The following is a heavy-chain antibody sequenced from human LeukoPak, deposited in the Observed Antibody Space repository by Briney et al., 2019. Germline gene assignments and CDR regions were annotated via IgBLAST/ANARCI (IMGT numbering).Heavy chain of an antibody. CDR1: GFTFSSYA. D-gene: IGHD1-26*01. CDR2: ISGSGGST. Sequence: PGGSLRLSCAASGFTFSSYAMSWVRQAPGKGLEWVSAISGSGGSTYYADSVKGRFTISRDNAKNTLYLQMNSLRAEDTAVYYCAKAQHSGSYSAKDYWGQGALVTVPS. CDR3: AKAQHSGSYSAKDY. V-gene: IGHV3-23*01. J-gene: IGHJ4*02.